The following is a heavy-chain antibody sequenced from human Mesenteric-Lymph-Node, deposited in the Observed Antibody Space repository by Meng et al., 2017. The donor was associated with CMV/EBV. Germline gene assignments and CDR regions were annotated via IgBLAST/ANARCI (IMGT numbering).Heavy chain of an antibody. D-gene: IGHD2-2*01. Sequence: ASVKVSCKASGYTFTSYDINWVRQATGQGLEWMGWMNPNSGNTGYAQKFQGRVTMTRNTSISTAYMELSSLRSEDTAVYYCARDGSRPRYCSSTSCIPQNDAFDIWGQGTMVTVSS. CDR1: GYTFTSYD. CDR3: ARDGSRPRYCSSTSCIPQNDAFDI. V-gene: IGHV1-8*01. J-gene: IGHJ3*02. CDR2: MNPNSGNT.